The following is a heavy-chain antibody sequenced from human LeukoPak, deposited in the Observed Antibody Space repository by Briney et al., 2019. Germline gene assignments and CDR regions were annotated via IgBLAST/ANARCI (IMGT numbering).Heavy chain of an antibody. CDR2: NYPGDSDT. CDR3: ARRIASPNYYDSSGYYFDY. CDR1: GYSFTSFL. Sequence: PWESLKISCKGFGYSFTSFLIGWVPQMPGKGLEWMGINYPGDSDTRYSPSIQGQVTISADKSISTAYLQWSSLKASDTAMYYCARRIASPNYYDSSGYYFDYWGQGTLVTVSS. V-gene: IGHV5-51*01. J-gene: IGHJ4*02. D-gene: IGHD3-22*01.